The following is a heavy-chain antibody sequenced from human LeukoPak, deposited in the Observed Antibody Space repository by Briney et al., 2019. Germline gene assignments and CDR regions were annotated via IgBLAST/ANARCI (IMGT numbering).Heavy chain of an antibody. Sequence: GGSLRLSCAASAFTFSNAWMGWVRQAQGKGLEWVGRIKSKTNGGTTDYAALVKGRFTISRDDSKNTLYLQMNSLKTEDTAVYYCTTDQSVTPFDYWGQGTLVTVSS. CDR2: IKSKTNGGTT. V-gene: IGHV3-15*01. CDR3: TTDQSVTPFDY. CDR1: AFTFSNAW. D-gene: IGHD4-23*01. J-gene: IGHJ4*02.